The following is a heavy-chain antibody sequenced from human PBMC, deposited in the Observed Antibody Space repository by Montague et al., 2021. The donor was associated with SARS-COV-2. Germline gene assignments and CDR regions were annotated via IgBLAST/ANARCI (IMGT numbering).Heavy chain of an antibody. D-gene: IGHD3-10*01. CDR3: ARAPYYGPGKPYQFDY. V-gene: IGHV4-38-2*02. J-gene: IGHJ4*02. Sequence: SETLSLTCTVSGYSINSNYYWGWIRQPPGKGLEWIGCSYHSGTTHYHPSLKSRVTISLDTSNNLFSLKVTSVTAADTAVYYCARAPYYGPGKPYQFDYWGRGTLVTVSS. CDR1: GYSINSNYY. CDR2: SYHSGTT.